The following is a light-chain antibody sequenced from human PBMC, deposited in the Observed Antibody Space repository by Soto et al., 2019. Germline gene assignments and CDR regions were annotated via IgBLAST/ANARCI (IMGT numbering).Light chain of an antibody. CDR2: RAS. CDR1: QSIXNY. J-gene: IGKJ1*01. V-gene: IGKV3-15*01. Sequence: VLTQGASTLSVSPGESATLACRASQSIXNYVDWYQLKDGQVPRFVXDRASTRATDSPARLSGSGSGTEFTLPISSLQSEDFAEYHCQQYNNGTHTFGQGTKVDIK. CDR3: QQYNNGTHT.